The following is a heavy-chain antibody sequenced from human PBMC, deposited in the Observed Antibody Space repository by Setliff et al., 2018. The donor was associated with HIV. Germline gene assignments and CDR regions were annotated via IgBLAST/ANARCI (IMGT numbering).Heavy chain of an antibody. V-gene: IGHV4-59*12. D-gene: IGHD3-22*01. Sequence: SETLSLTCTVSGGSISSDYWSWIRQPPGKGLEWIGYIYYSGSTNYNPSLKSRVTISVATSKNQFSLKLSSVSAADTAVYYCARAADYHDSSGYWAPPRYFDYWGQGTLVTVSS. CDR1: GGSISSDY. CDR3: ARAADYHDSSGYWAPPRYFDY. J-gene: IGHJ4*02. CDR2: IYYSGST.